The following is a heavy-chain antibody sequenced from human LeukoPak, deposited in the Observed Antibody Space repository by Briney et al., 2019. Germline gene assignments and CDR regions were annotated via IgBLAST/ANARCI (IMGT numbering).Heavy chain of an antibody. CDR2: IFYSGSA. CDR1: GVSISSSIYY. CDR3: ARIGHGANSHLKWYFDL. J-gene: IGHJ2*01. V-gene: IGHV4-39*01. Sequence: SETLSLTCNVSGVSISSSIYYWAWIRPPPGQGLEWIGSIFYSGSAYYSPSLKSRLAIPLDTSKNQFSLKLSSVTAADTAVYYCARIGHGANSHLKWYFDLWGRGTLVTVSS. D-gene: IGHD4-23*01.